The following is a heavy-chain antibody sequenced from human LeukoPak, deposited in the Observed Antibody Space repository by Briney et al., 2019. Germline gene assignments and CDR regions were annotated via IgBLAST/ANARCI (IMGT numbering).Heavy chain of an antibody. Sequence: PGGSLRLSCAASGFTVSRNYMSWVRQAPAKGLAWVSVIYSGGSTYYGDSVKGRFTISRDNSKNTLYLQMNSLRAEDTAVYYCARDSGYDLRPTLDYWGQGTLVTVSS. D-gene: IGHD5-12*01. CDR1: GFTVSRNY. J-gene: IGHJ4*02. CDR3: ARDSGYDLRPTLDY. CDR2: IYSGGST. V-gene: IGHV3-53*01.